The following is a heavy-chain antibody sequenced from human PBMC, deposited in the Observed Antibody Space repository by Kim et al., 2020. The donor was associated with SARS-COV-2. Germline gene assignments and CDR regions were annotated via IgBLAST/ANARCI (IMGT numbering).Heavy chain of an antibody. CDR1: GFTFSSYG. CDR2: ISYDGSNK. D-gene: IGHD5-18*01. Sequence: GGSLRLSCAASGFTFSSYGMHWVRQAPGKGLEWVAVISYDGSNKNYADSVKGRFTVSRDNSENTLYLQMNSLRAEDTAVYYCARDRSGYSYSSSEFDYWGQGTLVTVAS. V-gene: IGHV3-30*03. CDR3: ARDRSGYSYSSSEFDY. J-gene: IGHJ4*02.